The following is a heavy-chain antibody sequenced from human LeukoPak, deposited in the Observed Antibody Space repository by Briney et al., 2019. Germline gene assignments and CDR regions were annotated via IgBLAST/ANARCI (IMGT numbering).Heavy chain of an antibody. CDR3: ARDQGLTAPPPYGLDV. J-gene: IGHJ6*02. CDR1: AGTFSSSA. Sequence: SVKVSCKTSAGTFSSSAITWVRQAPGQGLEWMGRIIPVLNITTYAQKFQGSVTITADTSTSTVYMELSSLRSEETAVYYCARDQGLTAPPPYGLDVWGQGTTVIVSS. CDR2: IIPVLNIT. D-gene: IGHD5-18*01. V-gene: IGHV1-69*04.